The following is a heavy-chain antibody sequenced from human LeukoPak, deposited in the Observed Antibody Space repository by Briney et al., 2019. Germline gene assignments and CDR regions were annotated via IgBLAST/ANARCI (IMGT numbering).Heavy chain of an antibody. CDR1: GYTFTSYD. CDR2: MNPNSGNT. CDR3: ARALSGSSTPYYFDY. J-gene: IGHJ4*02. V-gene: IGHV1-8*01. Sequence: ASVNVSCKASGYTFTSYDINWVRQATGQGLEWMGWMNPNSGNTGYAQNFQGRVTMTRSTSISTAYMELSSLRSEDTAVYYCARALSGSSTPYYFDYWGQGTLVTISS. D-gene: IGHD1-26*01.